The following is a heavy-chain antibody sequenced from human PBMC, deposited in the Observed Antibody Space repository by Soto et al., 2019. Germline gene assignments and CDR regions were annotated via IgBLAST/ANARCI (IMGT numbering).Heavy chain of an antibody. J-gene: IGHJ6*02. CDR2: IIPIFGTA. D-gene: IGHD2-15*01. Sequence: QVQLVQSGAEVKKPGSSVKVSCKASGGTFSSYAISWVRQAPGQGLEWMGGIIPIFGTANYAQKFQGRVTITADDSTSTAYMELVSPSSEDTAVDYCAGYQEGLKVGATPSHYYYGMDVWGQGTTVTVSS. CDR1: GGTFSSYA. CDR3: AGYQEGLKVGATPSHYYYGMDV. V-gene: IGHV1-69*01.